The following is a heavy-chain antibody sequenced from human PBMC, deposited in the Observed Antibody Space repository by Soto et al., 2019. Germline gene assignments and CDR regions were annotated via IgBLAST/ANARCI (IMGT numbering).Heavy chain of an antibody. CDR2: ISHEGSYK. CDR3: AKEGGYGNRIADDYYYYGMDV. D-gene: IGHD4-4*01. CDR1: GFSFRSFG. Sequence: QVQLVESGGGVVQPGGSLRLSCEVSGFSFRSFGMHWVRQAPGKGLEWVTVISHEGSYKHYADSVKGRFTISRDDSKNTLYLKMNSLRAEDTAVYFCAKEGGYGNRIADDYYYYGMDVWGQGSTVTVSS. J-gene: IGHJ6*02. V-gene: IGHV3-30*18.